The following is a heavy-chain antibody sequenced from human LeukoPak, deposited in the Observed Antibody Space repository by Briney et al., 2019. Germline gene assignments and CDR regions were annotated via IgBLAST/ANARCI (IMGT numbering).Heavy chain of an antibody. CDR2: LYHSGST. CDR1: GYSISNAYY. Sequence: PSETLSLTCTVSGYSISNAYYWGWIRQPTGKGLEWIGSLYHSGSTYYNPSLKSRVTTSVDTSKNRFSLKLTSVTAADTAVYYCARELHSGNYYFDYWGQGTLVTVSS. V-gene: IGHV4-38-2*02. CDR3: ARELHSGNYYFDY. D-gene: IGHD1-26*01. J-gene: IGHJ4*02.